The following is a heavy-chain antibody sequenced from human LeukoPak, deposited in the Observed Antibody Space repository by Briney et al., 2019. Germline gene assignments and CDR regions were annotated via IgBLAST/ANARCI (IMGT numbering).Heavy chain of an antibody. CDR3: ARGRYSSSWYLVGNWFDP. CDR1: GGTFSSYA. Sequence: PGSSVEVSCWASGGTFSSYAISWVRPAPGQGLGWMGRIIPIFGTANYAQKLEGRVTLTTDESTSTADMELSSLRSEDTAVYYCARGRYSSSWYLVGNWFDPWGQGTLVTVSS. V-gene: IGHV1-69*05. D-gene: IGHD6-13*01. CDR2: IIPIFGTA. J-gene: IGHJ5*02.